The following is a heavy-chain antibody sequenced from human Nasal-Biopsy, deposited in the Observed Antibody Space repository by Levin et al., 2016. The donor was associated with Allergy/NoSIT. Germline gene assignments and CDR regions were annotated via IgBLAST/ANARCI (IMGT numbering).Heavy chain of an antibody. V-gene: IGHV1-69*10. Sequence: SVKVSCKASGDSFRRNDITWVRQAPGQGLEWMGGIIPMRVASDYARKFQGSVTMTRDTPGRTVYMELTSLTSDDTAVYYCARENDVGPVLRSLPWSYSGLDVWGQGTTLIVSS. CDR3: ARENDVGPVLRSLPWSYSGLDV. CDR2: IIPMRVAS. CDR1: GDSFRRND. J-gene: IGHJ6*02. D-gene: IGHD2-8*02.